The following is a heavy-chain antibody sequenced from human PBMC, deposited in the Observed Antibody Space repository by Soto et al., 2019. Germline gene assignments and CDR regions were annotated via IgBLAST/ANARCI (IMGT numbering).Heavy chain of an antibody. V-gene: IGHV1-69*01. D-gene: IGHD3-10*01. CDR3: ARVLYYGSGSYSPYGVDV. Sequence: QVQLVQSGAEVKKPGSSVKVSCKTSGVSFNNNGIGWVRQAPGHGRECMGGVSPPFRTSSYARKFQGRISITADASTGTVNMELSSLTSEDTAQYYCARVLYYGSGSYSPYGVDVWGQGTTVTVSS. CDR1: GVSFNNNG. J-gene: IGHJ6*02. CDR2: VSPPFRTS.